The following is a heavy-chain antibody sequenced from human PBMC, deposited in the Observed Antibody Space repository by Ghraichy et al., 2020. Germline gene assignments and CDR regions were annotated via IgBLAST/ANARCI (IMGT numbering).Heavy chain of an antibody. V-gene: IGHV3-23*01. CDR2: ISGSGGST. J-gene: IGHJ4*02. CDR3: AKARAYYYDSSGNNQGVYYFDC. CDR1: GFTFSSYA. D-gene: IGHD3-22*01. Sequence: GGSLRLSCAASGFTFSSYAMSWVRQAPGKGLEWVSGISGSGGSTFYADSVKGRFTISRDNSKNTLYLQMNSLRAEDTAVYYCAKARAYYYDSSGNNQGVYYFDCWGQGTLVTVSS.